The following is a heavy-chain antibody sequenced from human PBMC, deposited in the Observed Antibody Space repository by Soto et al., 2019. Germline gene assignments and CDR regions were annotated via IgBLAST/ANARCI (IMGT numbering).Heavy chain of an antibody. D-gene: IGHD3-22*01. CDR1: GITISNYP. V-gene: IGHV3-23*01. J-gene: IGHJ1*01. CDR3: VKDDGGYPSTAPH. CDR2: ISGSGDRT. Sequence: EVQLLESGGGLVQPGGSLRLSCAASGITISNYPMSWVRQAPGKGLDWVSGISGSGDRTYDADSAKGRFTISKDISKNSLSLQLDNLGVEDTAVYFCVKDDGGYPSTAPHWGQGNLVTVSS.